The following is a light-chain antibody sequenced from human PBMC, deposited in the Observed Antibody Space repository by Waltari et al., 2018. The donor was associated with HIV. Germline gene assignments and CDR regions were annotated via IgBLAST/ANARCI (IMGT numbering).Light chain of an antibody. Sequence: VLTQSPGTLSLSPGDRAILSCRASQSVSANFLGGYQQRPGQAPRLLVHGASRRATATPARFSCGGSGTDFTLIISRLQPEDFAVYYCQQCATSPWTFGQGTTV. CDR3: QQCATSPWT. J-gene: IGKJ1*01. CDR2: GAS. CDR1: QSVSANF. V-gene: IGKV3-20*01.